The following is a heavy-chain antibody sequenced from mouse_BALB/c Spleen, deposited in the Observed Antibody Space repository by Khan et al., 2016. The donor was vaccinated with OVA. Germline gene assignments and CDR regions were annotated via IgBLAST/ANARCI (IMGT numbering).Heavy chain of an antibody. CDR1: GFSLTNYG. Sequence: QVHVKQSGPGLVAPSQSLSITCTISGFSLTNYGVHWVRQPPGKGLEWLVVIWSDGSTTYNSALKSRLTISKDNSKSQVFLKMNRLQTDDTAVYFCARQPYYHYNIMDYWGQGTSVTVSS. J-gene: IGHJ4*01. D-gene: IGHD2-10*01. V-gene: IGHV2-6-1*01. CDR3: ARQPYYHYNIMDY. CDR2: IWSDGST.